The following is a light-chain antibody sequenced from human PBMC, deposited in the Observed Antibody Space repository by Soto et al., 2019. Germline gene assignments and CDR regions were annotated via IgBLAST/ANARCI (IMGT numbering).Light chain of an antibody. J-gene: IGKJ5*01. Sequence: DRKVTQSPATLSASVRDRVTITCRASQSISNWLAWYQQKPGEAPKLLIYAASTLYGGVPSRFSGSGSGTDFTLTISSLQPEDFATYYCQQSYSTPPTFGQGTRLEIK. CDR3: QQSYSTPPT. V-gene: IGKV1-39*01. CDR1: QSISNW. CDR2: AAS.